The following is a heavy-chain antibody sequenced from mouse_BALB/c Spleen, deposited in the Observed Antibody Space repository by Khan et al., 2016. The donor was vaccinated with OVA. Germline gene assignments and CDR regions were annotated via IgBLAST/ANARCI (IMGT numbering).Heavy chain of an antibody. CDR2: INPSNGYT. V-gene: IGHV1-4*01. CDR1: GYTFTSYT. D-gene: IGHD2-14*01. J-gene: IGHJ3*01. Sequence: QVRLQQPGAELARPGASVKMSCKASGYTFTSYTIHWIKLRPGQGLEWIGFINPSNGYTNYNQKFKDKATLTADKSSTTVYMQLSSLTSDDSAVYNCVRDGAYHRNDGWFAYWGQGTLVTVSA. CDR3: VRDGAYHRNDGWFAY.